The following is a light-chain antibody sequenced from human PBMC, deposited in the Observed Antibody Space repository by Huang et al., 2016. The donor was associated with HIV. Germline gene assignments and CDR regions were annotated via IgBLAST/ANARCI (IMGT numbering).Light chain of an antibody. Sequence: DLQMTQSPSTLSAFVGDRVTITCRAIQNISSWLAWYQQKPGKAPKLLMYKASSLESGVTARFSGSGSGTEFTLTISSLQPDDFAMYYCQQYNSYSWTFGQETEVEI. V-gene: IGKV1-5*03. CDR3: QQYNSYSWT. J-gene: IGKJ1*01. CDR1: QNISSW. CDR2: KAS.